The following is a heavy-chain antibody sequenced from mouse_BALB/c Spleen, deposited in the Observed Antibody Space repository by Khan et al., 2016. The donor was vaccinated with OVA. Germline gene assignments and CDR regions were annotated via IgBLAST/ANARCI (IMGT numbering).Heavy chain of an antibody. CDR2: IYYSGII. J-gene: IGHJ4*01. CDR3: ARDGNYMDY. V-gene: IGHV3-1*02. Sequence: EVQLQESGPDLVKPSQSLSLTCTVTGYSITSGYSWHWIRQFPGNKLEWLGYIYYSGIINFNPSLKSRISITRDTSKNQFFLQLNSVTAEDTATYYCARDGNYMDYWGQGTSVTVSS. D-gene: IGHD2-1*01. CDR1: GYSITSGYS.